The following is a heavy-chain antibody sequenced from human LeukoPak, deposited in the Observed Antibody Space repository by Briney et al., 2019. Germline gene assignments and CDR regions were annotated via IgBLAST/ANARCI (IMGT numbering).Heavy chain of an antibody. V-gene: IGHV4-39*01. CDR3: ASATGRGSVDPGTSGYTTS. D-gene: IGHD3-22*01. CDR2: VYYTGRT. CDR1: VGSISRSDYY. J-gene: IGHJ5*02. Sequence: SETLSLTCTVAVGSISRSDYYWDWLCQPPGKGLEWIGRVYYTGRTDYNPSLVTRVTISIDTSRNQFSLRLSSVTPSDTAVYYCASATGRGSVDPGTSGYTTSWGQGTLVTVSS.